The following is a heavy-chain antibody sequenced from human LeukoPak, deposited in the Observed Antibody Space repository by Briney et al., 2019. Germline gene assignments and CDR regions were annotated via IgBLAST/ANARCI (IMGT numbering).Heavy chain of an antibody. J-gene: IGHJ4*02. Sequence: GRSLRLSCAASGFTFSSYAMHWVRQAPGKGLEWVAVISYDGSNKYYADSVKGRFTISRDNSKNTLYLQMNGLRAEDTAVYYCARDSSRLDWGQGTLVTVSS. CDR3: ARDSSRLD. CDR2: ISYDGSNK. CDR1: GFTFSSYA. V-gene: IGHV3-30*04. D-gene: IGHD2/OR15-2a*01.